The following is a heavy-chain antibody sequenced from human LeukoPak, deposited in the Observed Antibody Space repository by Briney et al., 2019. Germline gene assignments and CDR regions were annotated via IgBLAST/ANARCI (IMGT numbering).Heavy chain of an antibody. CDR1: GFTFSSYG. Sequence: GRSLRLSCAASGFTFSSYGMHWVRQAPGKGLEWVAVISYDGSNKYYADSVKGRFTISRDNSKNTLYLQMNSLRAEDTAVDYCAKGSFGLQIDYWGKGTLVTVSS. J-gene: IGHJ4*02. V-gene: IGHV3-30*18. CDR3: AKGSFGLQIDY. D-gene: IGHD5-24*01. CDR2: ISYDGSNK.